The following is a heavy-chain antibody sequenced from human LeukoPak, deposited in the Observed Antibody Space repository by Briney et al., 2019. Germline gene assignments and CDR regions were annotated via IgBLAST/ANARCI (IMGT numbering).Heavy chain of an antibody. D-gene: IGHD3-22*01. CDR3: ARGSITMIVVVITPFDY. V-gene: IGHV3-7*01. Sequence: GGSLRLSCAASGFTFSSYWMSWVRQAPGKGLEWVANIKQDGSEKYYVDSVKGRFTISRDNAQNSLYLKMNSLRAEDTAVYYCARGSITMIVVVITPFDYWGQGTLVTVSS. J-gene: IGHJ4*02. CDR1: GFTFSSYW. CDR2: IKQDGSEK.